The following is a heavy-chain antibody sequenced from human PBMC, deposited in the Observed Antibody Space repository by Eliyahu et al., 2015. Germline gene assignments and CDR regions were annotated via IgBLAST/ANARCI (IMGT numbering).Heavy chain of an antibody. CDR3: ARDLYDYIYPGGWPYY. CDR1: GFTFSXYS. D-gene: IGHD3-16*01. Sequence: EVQLVESGGGLVKPGGSLRLSCAASGFTFSXYSMNWVRQAPGKGLEWVSSISSSSSYIYYADSVKSRFTISRDNAKNSLYLQMNSLRAEDTAVYYCARDLYDYIYPGGWPYYWGQGTLVTVSS. J-gene: IGHJ4*02. V-gene: IGHV3-21*01. CDR2: ISSSSSYI.